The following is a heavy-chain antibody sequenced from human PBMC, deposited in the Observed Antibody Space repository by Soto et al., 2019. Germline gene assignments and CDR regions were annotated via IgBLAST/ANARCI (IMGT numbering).Heavy chain of an antibody. Sequence: EVQLIESGGGLVQPGRSLRLSCAASGFTFEDFDMHWVRQPPGKGLEWVSTITWNNDRIAYADSVKGRVSISRDNAKKSLYLQMNSLRPEDTALYYCVKHRGWNYNFDYWGQGTLVTVSS. V-gene: IGHV3-9*01. CDR1: GFTFEDFD. CDR3: VKHRGWNYNFDY. CDR2: ITWNNDRI. D-gene: IGHD1-7*01. J-gene: IGHJ4*02.